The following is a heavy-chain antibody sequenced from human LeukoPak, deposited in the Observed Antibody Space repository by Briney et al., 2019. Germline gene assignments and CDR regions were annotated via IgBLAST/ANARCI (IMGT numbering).Heavy chain of an antibody. D-gene: IGHD2-15*01. CDR2: IYYSGST. J-gene: IGHJ4*02. CDR1: GGSISSYY. CDR3: ARHPCSGGSCSSIDY. V-gene: IGHV4-59*08. Sequence: SETLSLPCTVSGGSISSYYWSWLRQPPGKGLEWIGYIYYSGSTNYNPSLKRRVTISVDTSKNQFSLKLSSVTAADTAVYYCARHPCSGGSCSSIDYWGQGTLVTVSS.